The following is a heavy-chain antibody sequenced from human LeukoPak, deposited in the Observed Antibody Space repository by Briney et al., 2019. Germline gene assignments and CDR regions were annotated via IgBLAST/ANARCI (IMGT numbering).Heavy chain of an antibody. J-gene: IGHJ5*02. CDR1: GFTFSRYS. Sequence: PGGSLRLSCAASGFTFSRYSMNWVRQAPGKGLEWVSYISSSGSTIYYADSVKGRFTISRDNAKNSLYLQMNSLRAEDTAVYYCARDSSSSWYDWFDPWGQGTLVTVSS. CDR2: ISSSGSTI. CDR3: ARDSSSSWYDWFDP. V-gene: IGHV3-48*04. D-gene: IGHD6-13*01.